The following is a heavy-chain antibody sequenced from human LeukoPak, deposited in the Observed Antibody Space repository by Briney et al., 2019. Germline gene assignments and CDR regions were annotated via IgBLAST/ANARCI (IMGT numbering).Heavy chain of an antibody. Sequence: GGSLRLSCAASGLTFSNYWMSWVRQAPGKGLEWVANIKQDGSEKYYVDSVKGRFTISRDNTKNSLYLQMNSLRVEDTAVYYCARGLSITIFGVVMFDYWGQGTLVTVSS. CDR1: GLTFSNYW. J-gene: IGHJ4*02. CDR3: ARGLSITIFGVVMFDY. CDR2: IKQDGSEK. D-gene: IGHD3-3*01. V-gene: IGHV3-7*03.